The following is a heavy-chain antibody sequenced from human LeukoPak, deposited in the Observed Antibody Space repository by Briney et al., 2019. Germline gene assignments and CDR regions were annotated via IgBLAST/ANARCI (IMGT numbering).Heavy chain of an antibody. D-gene: IGHD5-24*01. V-gene: IGHV4-39*01. Sequence: ASETLSLTCTVSGGSISSSSYYWGWIRQPPGKGLEWIGSIYYSGSTYYNPSLKSRVTISVDTSKNQFSLKLSSVTAADTAVYYCARLDGYNYVLGYWGQGTLVTVSS. CDR3: ARLDGYNYVLGY. J-gene: IGHJ4*02. CDR2: IYYSGST. CDR1: GGSISSSSYY.